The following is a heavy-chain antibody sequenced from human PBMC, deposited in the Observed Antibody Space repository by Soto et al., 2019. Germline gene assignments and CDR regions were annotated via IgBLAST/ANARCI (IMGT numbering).Heavy chain of an antibody. CDR3: ARDDRPHEPDSITIFGVVKRYNWFDP. CDR1: GFTFSSYA. J-gene: IGHJ5*02. CDR2: ISYDGSNK. V-gene: IGHV3-30-3*01. Sequence: GGSLRLSCAGSGFTFSSYAMHWVRQAPGKGLEWVAVISYDGSNKYYADSVKGRFTISRDNAKNTLYLQMNSLRAEDTAVYYCARDDRPHEPDSITIFGVVKRYNWFDPWGQGTLVTVSS. D-gene: IGHD3-3*01.